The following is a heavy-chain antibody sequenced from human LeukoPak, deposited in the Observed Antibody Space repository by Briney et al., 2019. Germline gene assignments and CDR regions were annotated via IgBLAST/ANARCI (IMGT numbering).Heavy chain of an antibody. D-gene: IGHD2-2*01. CDR1: GYSFGIFG. CDR2: ISANNGNT. Sequence: ASMKVSCKASGYSFGIFGISWVRQAPGQGLEWMGWISANNGNTNYAQNLQGRVTMTTDTSTSTAYMELRSLRSDDTAVYYCARVGVVVPAAWFDPWGQGTLVTVSS. V-gene: IGHV1-18*01. CDR3: ARVGVVVPAAWFDP. J-gene: IGHJ5*02.